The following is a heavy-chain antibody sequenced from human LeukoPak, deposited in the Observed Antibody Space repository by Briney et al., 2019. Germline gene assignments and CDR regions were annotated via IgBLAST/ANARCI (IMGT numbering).Heavy chain of an antibody. CDR3: ARDSEVVADLFDY. D-gene: IGHD2-15*01. Sequence: GGSLRLPCAASGFTFSSYWMHWVCQAPGKGLVWVSRINSDGSSTSYADSVKGRFTISRDNAKNTLYLQMNSLRAEDTAVYYCARDSEVVADLFDYWGQGTLVTVSS. CDR2: INSDGSST. CDR1: GFTFSSYW. V-gene: IGHV3-74*01. J-gene: IGHJ4*02.